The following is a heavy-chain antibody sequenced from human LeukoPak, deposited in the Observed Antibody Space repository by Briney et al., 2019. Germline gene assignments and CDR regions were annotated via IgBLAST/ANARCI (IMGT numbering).Heavy chain of an antibody. J-gene: IGHJ4*02. V-gene: IGHV1-69*01. CDR2: IIPIFGTA. CDR3: ATSVDTAMGQGDY. Sequence: GSSVKVSCKASGGTFSSCAISWVRQAPGQGLEWMGGIIPIFGTANYAQKFQGRVTITADESTSTAHMELSSLRSEDTAVYYCATSVDTAMGQGDYWGQGTLVTVSS. CDR1: GGTFSSCA. D-gene: IGHD5-18*01.